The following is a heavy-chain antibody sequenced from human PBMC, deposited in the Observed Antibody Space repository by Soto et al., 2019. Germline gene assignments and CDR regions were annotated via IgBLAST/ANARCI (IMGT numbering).Heavy chain of an antibody. CDR1: GFTFSSYA. CDR2: ISGSGGST. D-gene: IGHD3-3*01. Sequence: EVQLLESGGGLVQPGGSLRLSCAASGFTFSSYAMSWVRQAPGKGLEWVSAISGSGGSTYYADSVKGRFTISRDNSKHTLYLQMNSLRAEDTAVYYCAKLLDDFWSGSDYWGQGTLVTVSS. J-gene: IGHJ4*02. CDR3: AKLLDDFWSGSDY. V-gene: IGHV3-23*01.